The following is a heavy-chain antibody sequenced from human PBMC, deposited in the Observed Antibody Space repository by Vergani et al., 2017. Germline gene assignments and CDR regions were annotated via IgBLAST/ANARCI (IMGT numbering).Heavy chain of an antibody. CDR3: ARGGITMIVVLDTDAFDI. J-gene: IGHJ3*02. CDR1: GFTFSDYY. D-gene: IGHD3-22*01. Sequence: QVQLVESGGGLVKPGGSLRLSCAASGFTFSDYYMSWIRQAPGKGLEWVSYISSSSSYTNYADSVKGRFTISRDNAKNSLYLQMNSLRAEDTAVYYCARGGITMIVVLDTDAFDIWGQGTMVTVSS. V-gene: IGHV3-11*06. CDR2: ISSSSSYT.